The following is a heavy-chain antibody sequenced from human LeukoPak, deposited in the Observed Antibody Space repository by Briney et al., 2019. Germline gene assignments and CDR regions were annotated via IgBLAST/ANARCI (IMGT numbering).Heavy chain of an antibody. Sequence: SVKVSCKASGGTFSRYAISWVRQAPGQGLEWMGGIIPIFGTANYAQKFQGRVTITADESTSTAYMELSSLRSEDTAVYYCARGGRGFDIVVENWFDPWGQGTLVNVSS. V-gene: IGHV1-69*13. CDR2: IIPIFGTA. CDR1: GGTFSRYA. CDR3: ARGGRGFDIVVENWFDP. D-gene: IGHD2-15*01. J-gene: IGHJ5*02.